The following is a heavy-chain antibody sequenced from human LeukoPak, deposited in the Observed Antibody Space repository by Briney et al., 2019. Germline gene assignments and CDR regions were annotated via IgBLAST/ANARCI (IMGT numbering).Heavy chain of an antibody. CDR2: INSDGINT. J-gene: IGHJ5*02. V-gene: IGHV3-74*01. D-gene: IGHD3-22*01. CDR3: ARDLGQYYDTSDNWFDP. Sequence: GGSLRLSCAASGFTFGNFGMHWVRQAPGKGLVWVSRINSDGINTSYADSVKGRFAISRDNAKNTLNLQMNSLRAEDTAVYYCARDLGQYYDTSDNWFDPWGQGTLVTVSS. CDR1: GFTFGNFG.